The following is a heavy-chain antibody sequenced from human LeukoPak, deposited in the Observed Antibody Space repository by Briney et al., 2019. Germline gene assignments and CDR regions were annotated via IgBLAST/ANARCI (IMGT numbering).Heavy chain of an antibody. V-gene: IGHV3-23*01. D-gene: IGHD3-22*01. CDR1: GFTFSNYA. CDR3: AKDAKRVTMIVVVARPQFFDY. CDR2: ISGSGDHT. J-gene: IGHJ4*02. Sequence: GGSLRLSCAASGFTFSNYAMNWVHQAPGKGLEWVSGISGSGDHTYYADSVKGRFTISRDTSKNTLYLQMSSLRAEDTAIYYCAKDAKRVTMIVVVARPQFFDYWGQGTLVTVSS.